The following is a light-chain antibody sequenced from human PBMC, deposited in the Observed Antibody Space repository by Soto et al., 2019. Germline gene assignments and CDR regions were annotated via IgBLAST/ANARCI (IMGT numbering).Light chain of an antibody. J-gene: IGKJ4*01. V-gene: IGKV3-15*01. Sequence: EIVMTQSPATLSVSPGERATLSCRASQSVSSNLAWYQPKPGQAPRLLIYGASTRATGIPARFSGSGSGTEFTLTISSLQSEDFAVYYCQQCNNLLSFGGGTKVDIK. CDR2: GAS. CDR1: QSVSSN. CDR3: QQCNNLLS.